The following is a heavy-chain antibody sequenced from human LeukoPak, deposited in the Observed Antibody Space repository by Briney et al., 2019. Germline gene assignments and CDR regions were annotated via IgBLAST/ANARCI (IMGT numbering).Heavy chain of an antibody. CDR2: ISSSGSTI. V-gene: IGHV3-11*01. D-gene: IGHD3-10*01. J-gene: IGHJ4*02. CDR3: ARVPLEPLLAMVRGDYYFDY. Sequence: GGSLRLSCAASGFTFSDYYMSWIRQAPGKGLEWVSYISSSGSTIYYADSVKGRFTISRDNAKNSLYLQMNSLRAEDTAVYYCARVPLEPLLAMVRGDYYFDYWGQGTLVTVSS. CDR1: GFTFSDYY.